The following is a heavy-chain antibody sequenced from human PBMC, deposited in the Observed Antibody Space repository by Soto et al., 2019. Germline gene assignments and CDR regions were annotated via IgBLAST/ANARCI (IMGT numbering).Heavy chain of an antibody. Sequence: EVQLVESGGGLVQPGRSLRLSCAASGFTFDDNAMHWVGQSPGKGLAVVSGISWYSGTIAYADSVKGRFTISRDNAKDSLYLQMSSLRAEDTALYYCARDMSFITEAGGGLDAWGQGTLVTVSS. D-gene: IGHD3-22*01. CDR3: ARDMSFITEAGGGLDA. J-gene: IGHJ5*02. CDR2: ISWYSGTI. V-gene: IGHV3-9*01. CDR1: GFTFDDNA.